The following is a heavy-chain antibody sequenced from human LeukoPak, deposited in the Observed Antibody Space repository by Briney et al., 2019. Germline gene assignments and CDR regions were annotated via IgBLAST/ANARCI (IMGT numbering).Heavy chain of an antibody. CDR3: ARGGYMVPFDY. J-gene: IGHJ4*02. CDR1: GYTFTSYY. CDR2: INPSGGST. Sequence: ASVKVSCKASGYTFTSYYMHWVRQAPGQGLEWKGIINPSGGSTSYAQKFQGRVTMTRDMSTSTVYMELSSLRSEDTAVYYCARGGYMVPFDYWGQGTLVTVSS. D-gene: IGHD4/OR15-4a*01. V-gene: IGHV1-46*01.